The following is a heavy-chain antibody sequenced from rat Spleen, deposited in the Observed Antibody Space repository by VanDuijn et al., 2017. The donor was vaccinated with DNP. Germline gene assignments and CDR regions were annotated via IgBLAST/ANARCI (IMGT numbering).Heavy chain of an antibody. D-gene: IGHD1-9*01. CDR3: ARSKNTYYGSNYGGFAY. CDR1: GYTFTTYY. CDR2: INMGSGGT. J-gene: IGHJ3*01. Sequence: QVQLQQSEAELAKPGSSVMISCRASGYTFTTYYIGWIKQTTRQGLEFIGYINMGSGGTYYNEKFEGKATFTVGKSSSTAFMQLSSLTPDDSAVYYCARSKNTYYGSNYGGFAYWGQGTLVTVSS. V-gene: IGHV1-43*01.